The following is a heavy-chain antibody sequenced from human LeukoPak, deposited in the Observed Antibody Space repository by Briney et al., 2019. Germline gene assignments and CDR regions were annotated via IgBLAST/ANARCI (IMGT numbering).Heavy chain of an antibody. J-gene: IGHJ4*02. Sequence: GRSLRLSCAASGSTFSGHLLHWVRQAPGKGLVWVAGTAYDGGEKYYADSVSGRFIPRENSHQTVYLQMNGLRLEDTAVYFCAREGDRHLTFDYWGRGTLVTVSS. CDR2: TAYDGGEK. CDR1: GSTFSGHL. CDR3: AREGDRHLTFDY. D-gene: IGHD3-16*01. V-gene: IGHV3-30*03.